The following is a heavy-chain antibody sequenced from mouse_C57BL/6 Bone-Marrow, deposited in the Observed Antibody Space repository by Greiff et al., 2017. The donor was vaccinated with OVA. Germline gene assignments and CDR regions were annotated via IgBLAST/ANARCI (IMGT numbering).Heavy chain of an antibody. CDR3: ANSYYYGSSYPWFAY. CDR2: IHPNSGST. V-gene: IGHV1-64*01. D-gene: IGHD1-1*01. CDR1: GYTFTSYW. Sequence: QVQLQQPGAELVKPGASVKLSCKASGYTFTSYWMHWVKQRPGQGLEWIGMIHPNSGSTNYNEKFKSKATLTVDKSSSTAYMQLSSLTSEDSAVYYCANSYYYGSSYPWFAYWGQGTLVTVSA. J-gene: IGHJ3*01.